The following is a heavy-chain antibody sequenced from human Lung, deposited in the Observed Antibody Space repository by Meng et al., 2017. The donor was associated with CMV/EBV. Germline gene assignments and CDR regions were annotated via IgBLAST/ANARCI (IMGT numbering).Heavy chain of an antibody. D-gene: IGHD4-23*01. Sequence: GGSLRLSCAASGFTFSDYEMYWVRQAPGKGLEWISYIGGSGASKYYAESVKGRFTMSRDNVDDSLYLQMNSLSPDDTATYYCARGKRKGGNFPFFHYDMDVWGQGTTVTVSS. J-gene: IGHJ6*02. CDR1: GFTFSDYE. CDR2: IGGSGASK. V-gene: IGHV3-48*03. CDR3: ARGKRKGGNFPFFHYDMDV.